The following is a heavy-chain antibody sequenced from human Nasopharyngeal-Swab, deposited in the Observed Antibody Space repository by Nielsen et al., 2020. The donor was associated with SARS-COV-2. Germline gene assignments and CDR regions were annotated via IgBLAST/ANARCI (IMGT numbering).Heavy chain of an antibody. CDR3: ARAYYYDSSGYYLDY. V-gene: IGHV4-39*07. CDR2: IFYSGST. D-gene: IGHD3-22*01. Sequence: SETLSLTCAVSGGSISSGGYYWGWIRQPPGKGLEWIGSIFYSGSTYYNPSLKSRVTISVDTSKNQFSLKLSSVTAADTAVYYCARAYYYDSSGYYLDYWGQGTLVTVSS. CDR1: GGSISSGGYY. J-gene: IGHJ4*02.